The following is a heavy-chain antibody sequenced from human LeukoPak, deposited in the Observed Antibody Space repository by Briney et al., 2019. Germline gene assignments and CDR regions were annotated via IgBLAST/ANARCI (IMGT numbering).Heavy chain of an antibody. CDR2: IKEDGTDK. CDR3: ARDRRGIFSGYYFDY. J-gene: IGHJ4*02. Sequence: QSGGSLRLSCAASGFPFSSHVLSWVRQAPGKGLEWVASIKEDGTDKYYVGSVKGRFTISRDNAKNSLFLQMNSLRVEDTAVYYCARDRRGIFSGYYFDYWGQGTLVTVSS. CDR1: GFPFSSHV. V-gene: IGHV3-7*01. D-gene: IGHD3-9*01.